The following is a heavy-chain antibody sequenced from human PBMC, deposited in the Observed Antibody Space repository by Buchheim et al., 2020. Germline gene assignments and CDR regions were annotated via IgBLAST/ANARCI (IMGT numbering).Heavy chain of an antibody. CDR1: GFSLSTSGVG. Sequence: QITLKESGPTLVKPTQTLTLTCTFSGFSLSTSGVGVGWIRQPPGKALEWLALIYWDDDKRYSPSLKSRLTITKDTSKNPVVLTMTNMDPVDTATYYCAHEETSWTSGYVRGVTNWAYDYWGQGTL. D-gene: IGHD3-10*02. V-gene: IGHV2-5*02. J-gene: IGHJ4*02. CDR3: AHEETSWTSGYVRGVTNWAYDY. CDR2: IYWDDDK.